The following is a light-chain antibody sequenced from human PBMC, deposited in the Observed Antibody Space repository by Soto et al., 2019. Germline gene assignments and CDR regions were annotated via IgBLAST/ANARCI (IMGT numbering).Light chain of an antibody. CDR3: SSYTSISTFV. Sequence: QSVLTQPASVSGSPEQSITMSCTGTSSDVGGYNYVSWYQQHPGKAPKLIIYNVYNRPSGVSYRFSGSKSGNTASLTISGLQTEDEADYYCSSYTSISTFVFGSGTKLTVL. CDR1: SSDVGGYNY. V-gene: IGLV2-14*03. CDR2: NVY. J-gene: IGLJ1*01.